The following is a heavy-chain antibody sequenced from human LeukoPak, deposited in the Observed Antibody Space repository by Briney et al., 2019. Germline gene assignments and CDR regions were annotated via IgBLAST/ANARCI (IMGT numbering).Heavy chain of an antibody. CDR2: INHGGST. V-gene: IGHV4-34*08. D-gene: IGHD3-9*01. CDR3: AITFYDILTGYHKQFDN. CDR1: GFTFSSYS. Sequence: GSLRLSCAASGFTFSSYSMNWVRQPPEKGLEWIGEINHGGSTNYNPSLKSRVTISIGTSKNHFSLRLSSVAAADTAVYYCAITFYDILTGYHKQFDNWGQGTLVTVSS. J-gene: IGHJ4*02.